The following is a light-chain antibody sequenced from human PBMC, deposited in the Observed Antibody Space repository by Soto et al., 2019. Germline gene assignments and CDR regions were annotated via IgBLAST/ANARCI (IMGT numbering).Light chain of an antibody. J-gene: IGKJ3*01. V-gene: IGKV3-20*01. CDR2: GAS. CDR1: QSVSSGY. Sequence: EIVLTQSPGTLSLSPGERATLSCRASQSVSSGYLAWYQQKPGQAPRLLIYGASSRATGIPDRFSGSGSGKDFTLTISRLEPEDSAVYYCQQYGSSPLTFGPGTKVDIK. CDR3: QQYGSSPLT.